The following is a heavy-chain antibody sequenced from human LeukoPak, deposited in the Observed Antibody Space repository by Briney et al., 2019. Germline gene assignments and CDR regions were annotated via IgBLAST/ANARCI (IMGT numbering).Heavy chain of an antibody. J-gene: IGHJ5*02. V-gene: IGHV1-2*02. CDR2: INPNSGGT. Sequence: GASVKVSCTASGYTFTGYYMHWVRQAPGQGLEWMGWINPNSGGTNYAQKFQGRVTMTRDTSISTAYMELSSLRSDDTAVYYCTREGDDSSGSNWFDPWGQGTLVTVSS. D-gene: IGHD3-22*01. CDR3: TREGDDSSGSNWFDP. CDR1: GYTFTGYY.